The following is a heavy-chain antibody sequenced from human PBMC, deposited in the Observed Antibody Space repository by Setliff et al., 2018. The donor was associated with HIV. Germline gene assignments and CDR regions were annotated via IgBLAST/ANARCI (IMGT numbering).Heavy chain of an antibody. CDR2: ISAYNGNT. J-gene: IGHJ3*01. CDR1: GYTFTNYG. CDR3: VRVGRVGYYYDAFDF. D-gene: IGHD3-3*01. Sequence: ASVKVSCKTSGYTFTNYGLRWVRQDPGQGLEWMGWISAYNGNTNYAQKLQDRVTMATDTSTSTAYMELWSLRSDDSAMYYCVRVGRVGYYYDAFDFLGQGTMVTVS. V-gene: IGHV1-18*01.